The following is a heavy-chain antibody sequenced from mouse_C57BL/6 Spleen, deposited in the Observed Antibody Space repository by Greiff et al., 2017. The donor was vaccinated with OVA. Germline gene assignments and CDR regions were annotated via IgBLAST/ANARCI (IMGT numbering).Heavy chain of an antibody. Sequence: QVQLQQPGAELVKPGASVKMSCKASGYTFTSYWITWVKQRPGQGLEWIGDIYPGSGSTNYNEKFKSKATLTVDTSSSTAYMQLSSLTSEDAAVYYCASGGPTGWYFDYWGQGTTLTVSS. CDR3: ASGGPTGWYFDY. CDR2: IYPGSGST. V-gene: IGHV1-55*01. J-gene: IGHJ2*01. CDR1: GYTFTSYW. D-gene: IGHD4-1*02.